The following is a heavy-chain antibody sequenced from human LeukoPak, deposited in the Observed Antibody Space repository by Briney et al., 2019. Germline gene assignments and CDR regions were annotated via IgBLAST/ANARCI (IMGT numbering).Heavy chain of an antibody. Sequence: GGSLRLSCAASGFTFSSYSMNWVRQAPGKGLEWGSYISGSSSTIYYADSVKGRFTISRDNGKNTLYLQMNSLRAEDTAVYYCARGPTYYDSSGQVPFDYWGQGTLVTVSS. CDR1: GFTFSSYS. J-gene: IGHJ4*02. CDR2: ISGSSSTI. CDR3: ARGPTYYDSSGQVPFDY. V-gene: IGHV3-48*01. D-gene: IGHD3-22*01.